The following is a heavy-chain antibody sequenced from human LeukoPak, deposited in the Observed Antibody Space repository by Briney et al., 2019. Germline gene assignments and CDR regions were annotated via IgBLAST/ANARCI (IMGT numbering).Heavy chain of an antibody. D-gene: IGHD3-10*01. Sequence: GGTLRLSCAASGFTFSSYGMSWVRQAPGKGLEWVSAIIGSGGSTSYAASVKGRFTISRDNSKNTLYLQMNSLRAEDTAVYYCAKRGPGSPQSGKYYFDYWGQGTLVTVSS. CDR1: GFTFSSYG. J-gene: IGHJ4*02. V-gene: IGHV3-23*01. CDR2: IIGSGGST. CDR3: AKRGPGSPQSGKYYFDY.